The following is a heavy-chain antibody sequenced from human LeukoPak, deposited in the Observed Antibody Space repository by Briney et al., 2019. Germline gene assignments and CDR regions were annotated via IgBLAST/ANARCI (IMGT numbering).Heavy chain of an antibody. J-gene: IGHJ4*02. D-gene: IGHD2-2*01. CDR2: ISYDGSNK. V-gene: IGHV3-30*19. CDR1: GFTFSYSG. Sequence: GGSLRLSCAASGFTFSYSGMHWVRQAPGKGLEWVAVISYDGSNKYYADSVKGRFTISRDNSKNTLYLQMNSLRAEDTAVYYCARDMEFEVPAALGPLDYWGQGTLVTVSS. CDR3: ARDMEFEVPAALGPLDY.